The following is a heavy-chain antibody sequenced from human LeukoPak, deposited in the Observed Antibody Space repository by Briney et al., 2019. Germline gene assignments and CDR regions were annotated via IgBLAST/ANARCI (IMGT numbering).Heavy chain of an antibody. Sequence: GGSLRLSCAASGFTFSSYAMSWVRQAPGKGLEWVSSISSSSSYIYYADSVKGRFTISRDNAKNSLYLQMNSLRAEDTAVYYCARMGYSNYDFDYWGQGTLVTVSS. CDR3: ARMGYSNYDFDY. CDR2: ISSSSSYI. V-gene: IGHV3-21*01. D-gene: IGHD4-11*01. CDR1: GFTFSSYA. J-gene: IGHJ4*02.